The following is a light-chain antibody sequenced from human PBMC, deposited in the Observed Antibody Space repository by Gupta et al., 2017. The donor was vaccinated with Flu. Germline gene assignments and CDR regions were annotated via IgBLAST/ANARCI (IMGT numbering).Light chain of an antibody. J-gene: IGLJ1*01. CDR3: KEWETHSTV. CDR1: RLGEKF. CDR2: QDK. V-gene: IGLV3-1*01. Sequence: SYQLTHHPSVSFSPGQTAIIPCAGDRLGEKFDCWYQQQPGPSPVGVIYQDKRRPSGIPAPFSGSRSRNTATMTTSRTQPMDEAEYYCKEWETHSTVFGPGTKVTVL.